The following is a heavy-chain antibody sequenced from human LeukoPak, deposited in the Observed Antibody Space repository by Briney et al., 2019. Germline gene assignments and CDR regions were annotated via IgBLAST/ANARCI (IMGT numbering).Heavy chain of an antibody. CDR3: ARDSGSYFDY. CDR1: GGSISSSSYY. D-gene: IGHD1-26*01. J-gene: IGHJ4*02. Sequence: SETLSLTCTVSGGSISSSSYYWGWIRQPPGKGLEWIGSIYYSGSTYYNPSLKSRVTISVDTSKNQFSLKLSSVTAADTAVYYCARDSGSYFDYWGQGTLVTVSS. V-gene: IGHV4-39*07. CDR2: IYYSGST.